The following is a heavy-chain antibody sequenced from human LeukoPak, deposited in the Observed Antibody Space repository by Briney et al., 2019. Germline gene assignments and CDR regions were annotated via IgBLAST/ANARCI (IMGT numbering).Heavy chain of an antibody. Sequence: GGSLRLSCAASGFTFSGSAMHWVRRASGKGLEWVGRIRSKANSYATAYAASVKGRSTISRDGSKNTAYLQMNSLKTEDTAVYYCTRPGSGNDYWGQGTLVTVSS. CDR1: GFTFSGSA. CDR2: IRSKANSYAT. J-gene: IGHJ4*02. D-gene: IGHD3-10*01. CDR3: TRPGSGNDY. V-gene: IGHV3-73*01.